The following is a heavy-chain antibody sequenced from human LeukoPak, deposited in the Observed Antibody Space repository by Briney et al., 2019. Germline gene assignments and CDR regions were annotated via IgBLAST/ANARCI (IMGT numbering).Heavy chain of an antibody. CDR3: ASTDYYYDSSGYSD. Sequence: GGSLRLSCAASGFTISDYWMSWVRQVPGKGLEWVAVISYDGSNKYYADSVKGRFTISRDNSKNTLYLQMNSLRAEDTAVYCCASTDYYYDSSGYSDWGQGTLVTVSS. D-gene: IGHD3-22*01. V-gene: IGHV3-30-3*01. CDR1: GFTISDYW. CDR2: ISYDGSNK. J-gene: IGHJ4*02.